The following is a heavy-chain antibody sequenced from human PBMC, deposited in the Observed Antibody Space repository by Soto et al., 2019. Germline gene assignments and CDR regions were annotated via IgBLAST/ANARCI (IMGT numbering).Heavy chain of an antibody. J-gene: IGHJ4*02. CDR1: GDSVSINSAA. V-gene: IGHV6-1*01. CDR3: ATWRFDY. Sequence: YQTLSHTCAISGDSVSINSAAWNWIRHSPSRGLEWLGRTYYRSKWYNDYAVSMRSRITINPDTTKNQFSLQLNSATPEDTAVYYCATWRFDYWGQGNLVTVSS. CDR2: TYYRSKWYN.